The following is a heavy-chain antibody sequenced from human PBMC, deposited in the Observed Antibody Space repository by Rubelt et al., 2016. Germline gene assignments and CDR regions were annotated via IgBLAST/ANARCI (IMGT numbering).Heavy chain of an antibody. D-gene: IGHD2-2*01. CDR3: AGELPAAGAGWFDP. CDR1: GYSITSGYY. Sequence: QLQLQESGPGVVKPSETLSLTCSVSGYSITSGYYWGWIRQPPGKGLEWIGNLYHPGSIEYNPSLKSRVTMSVDTSKNQVSLKRSSVPAADTAVFYWAGELPAAGAGWFDPWGQGTLVTVS. V-gene: IGHV4-38-2*02. J-gene: IGHJ5*02. CDR2: LYHPGSI.